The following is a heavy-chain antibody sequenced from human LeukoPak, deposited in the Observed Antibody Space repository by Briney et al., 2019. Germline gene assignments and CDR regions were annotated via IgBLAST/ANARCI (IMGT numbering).Heavy chain of an antibody. Sequence: GGSLRLSCAASGFTVSSNYMNWVRQAPGKGLEWVANIKEDGTEIYYVDSVEGRFTVSRDNADNSLHLQMNSLRLEDTALYYCARSGPPWGLDLWGQGTPVTVSS. D-gene: IGHD2-21*01. CDR1: GFTVSSNY. V-gene: IGHV3-7*01. J-gene: IGHJ4*02. CDR3: ARSGPPWGLDL. CDR2: IKEDGTEI.